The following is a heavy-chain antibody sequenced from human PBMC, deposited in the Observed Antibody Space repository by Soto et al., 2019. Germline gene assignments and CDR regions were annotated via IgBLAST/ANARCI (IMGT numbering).Heavy chain of an antibody. D-gene: IGHD2-2*01. CDR2: IYHSGST. CDR1: GGSISSSNW. CDR3: ARVGWCSSTSCYVFDYYYYGMDV. J-gene: IGHJ6*02. V-gene: IGHV4-4*02. Sequence: SETLSLTCAVSGGSISSSNWWSWVRQPPGKGLEWIGEIYHSGSTNYNPSLRSRVTISVDKSKNQFSLKLSSVTAADTAVYYCARVGWCSSTSCYVFDYYYYGMDVWGQGTTVTVSS.